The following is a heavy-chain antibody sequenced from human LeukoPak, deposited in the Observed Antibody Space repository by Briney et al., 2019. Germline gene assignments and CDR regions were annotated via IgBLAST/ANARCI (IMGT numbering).Heavy chain of an antibody. CDR3: ARTQSQSGSYRYYFGY. J-gene: IGHJ4*02. CDR2: IYYISNT. D-gene: IGHD1-26*01. CDR1: GASVGSAGYY. V-gene: IGHV4-61*08. Sequence: SETLSLACTVSGASVGSAGYYWSWIRQPPGGGLEWIGYIYYISNTNYNPSLKSRVTMSVDPSKNQFSLKLNSVTAADTAVYYCARTQSQSGSYRYYFGYWGQGTLVTVSS.